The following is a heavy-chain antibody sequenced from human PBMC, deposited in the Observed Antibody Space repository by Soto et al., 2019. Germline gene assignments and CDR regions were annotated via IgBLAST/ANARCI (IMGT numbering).Heavy chain of an antibody. D-gene: IGHD6-19*01. CDR3: TRDPLIAVAAYDAFDI. J-gene: IGHJ3*02. Sequence: GGSLRLSCVASGFTVDDIYMNWVRQAPGKGLEWVSVIYREFTDYADSVKGRYTISRDDSKNTVYLQMNSLGAEDTAVYYCTRDPLIAVAAYDAFDIWGQGTSVTVSS. V-gene: IGHV3-66*01. CDR1: GFTVDDIY. CDR2: IYREFT.